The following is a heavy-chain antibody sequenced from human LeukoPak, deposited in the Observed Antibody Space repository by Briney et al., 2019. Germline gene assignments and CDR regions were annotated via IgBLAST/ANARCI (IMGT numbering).Heavy chain of an antibody. CDR1: GFTFSSYG. V-gene: IGHV3-30*18. D-gene: IGHD3-9*01. J-gene: IGHJ4*02. CDR3: AKMNILTGYYDY. CDR2: IPYDGSNK. Sequence: GGSLRLSCAASGFTFSSYGMHWVRQAPGKGLEWVAVIPYDGSNKYYADSVKGRFTISRDNSKNTLYLQMNSLRAEDTAVYYCAKMNILTGYYDYWGQGTLVTVSS.